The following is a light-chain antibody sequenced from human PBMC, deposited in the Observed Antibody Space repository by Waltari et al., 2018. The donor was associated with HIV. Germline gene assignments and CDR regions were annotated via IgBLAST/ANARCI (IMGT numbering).Light chain of an antibody. CDR1: SSHIGTNHD. Sequence: QSVLTQPPSVSGAPGQRVIISCPGSSSHIGTNHDVHWYQQLPGTAPKLLIYVDTNRPSEIPDRFAGSKSGTSASLTITGLQAEDEADYYCQSYDSSLGVVFGGGTKLTVL. CDR2: VDT. J-gene: IGLJ2*01. V-gene: IGLV1-40*01. CDR3: QSYDSSLGVV.